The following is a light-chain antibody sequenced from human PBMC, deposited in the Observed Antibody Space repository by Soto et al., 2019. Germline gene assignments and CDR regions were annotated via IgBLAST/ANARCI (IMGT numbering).Light chain of an antibody. CDR1: SSNIGAGYD. V-gene: IGLV1-40*01. J-gene: IGLJ3*02. Sequence: QSVLTQPPSVSGAPGQRVTISCTGSSSNIGAGYDVHWYQQLPGTAPKLLIYGNSNRPSGVPDRFSGSKSGTSASLAITGLQAEDEADYYCQSYDSSRWVFGGGTKLTAL. CDR3: QSYDSSRWV. CDR2: GNS.